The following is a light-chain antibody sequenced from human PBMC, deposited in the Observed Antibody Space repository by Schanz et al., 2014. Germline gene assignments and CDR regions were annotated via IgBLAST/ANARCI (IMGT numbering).Light chain of an antibody. J-gene: IGKJ1*01. CDR1: QSVSSN. Sequence: EIVMTQSPATLSVSPGERATLSCRASQSVSSNLAWYQQKPGQAPRLLIYGASTRATGIPARFSGSGSGTEFTLTISSLQSEDVAIYLCQQYHIWWTFGQGTKVEIK. CDR2: GAS. V-gene: IGKV3-15*01. CDR3: QQYHIWWT.